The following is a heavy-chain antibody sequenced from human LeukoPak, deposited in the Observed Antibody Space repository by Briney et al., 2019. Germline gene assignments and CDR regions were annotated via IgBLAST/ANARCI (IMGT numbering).Heavy chain of an antibody. D-gene: IGHD1-26*01. CDR3: AKDIGGGSYYLFDY. CDR2: ISWNSGSI. V-gene: IGHV3-9*01. J-gene: IGHJ4*02. Sequence: GGSLRLSCAASGFTFDDYAMHWVRQAPGKGLKWVSGISWNSGSIGYADSVKGRFTISRDNAKNSLYLQMNSLRAEDTALYYCAKDIGGGSYYLFDYWGQGTLVTVSS. CDR1: GFTFDDYA.